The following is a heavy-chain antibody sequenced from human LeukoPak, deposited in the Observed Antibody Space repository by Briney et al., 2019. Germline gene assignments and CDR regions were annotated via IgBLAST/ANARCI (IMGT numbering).Heavy chain of an antibody. CDR2: IYYSGST. Sequence: SETLSLICTVSGGSINSNYWNWIRQPPGKGLEWIGYIYYSGSTNYNPSLKSRVTISIDTSRNQFSLKLNSVTAADTAVYYCARGQDTYDFWSGYYYFDYWGQGTLVTVSS. D-gene: IGHD3-3*01. V-gene: IGHV4-59*01. J-gene: IGHJ4*02. CDR3: ARGQDTYDFWSGYYYFDY. CDR1: GGSINSNY.